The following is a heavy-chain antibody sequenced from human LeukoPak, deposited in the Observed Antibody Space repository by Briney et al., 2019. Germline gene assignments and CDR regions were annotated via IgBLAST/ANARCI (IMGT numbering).Heavy chain of an antibody. V-gene: IGHV1-69*13. Sequence: SVKGSCKASGGTFSSYAISWVRQAPGQGLEWTGGIIPIFGTANYAQKFQGRVTITADESTSTAYMELSSLRSEDTAVYYCASIAVAGRFDYWGQGTLVTVSS. J-gene: IGHJ4*02. D-gene: IGHD6-19*01. CDR1: GGTFSSYA. CDR2: IIPIFGTA. CDR3: ASIAVAGRFDY.